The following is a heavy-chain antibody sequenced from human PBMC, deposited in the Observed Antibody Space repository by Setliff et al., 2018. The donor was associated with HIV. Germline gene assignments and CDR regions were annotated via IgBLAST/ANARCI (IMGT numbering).Heavy chain of an antibody. Sequence: PGGSLRLSCAVSGFSFSTYWMSWVRQSPGKGLEWVANIKQDGSEKFYVDSVRGRFTISRDNAKNSLYLQMSNLRAEDTAVYYCVAAMYFDYWGQGTLVTVSS. CDR1: GFSFSTYW. V-gene: IGHV3-7*01. D-gene: IGHD2-2*01. CDR3: VAAMYFDY. CDR2: IKQDGSEK. J-gene: IGHJ4*02.